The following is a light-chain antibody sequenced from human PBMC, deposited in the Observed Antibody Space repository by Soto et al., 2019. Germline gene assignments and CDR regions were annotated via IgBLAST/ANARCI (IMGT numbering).Light chain of an antibody. V-gene: IGLV2-14*01. CDR3: NSQTTSGIRV. CDR1: SSDIYTYDY. Sequence: QAVVTQPASVSGSPGQSITISCTGDSSDIYTYDYVSWYQRHPGKAPKLIIYEVSYRPSGVSNRFSGSKSAYTASLTISGLQAEDEADYYCNSQTTSGIRVFGTGTKLTVL. J-gene: IGLJ1*01. CDR2: EVS.